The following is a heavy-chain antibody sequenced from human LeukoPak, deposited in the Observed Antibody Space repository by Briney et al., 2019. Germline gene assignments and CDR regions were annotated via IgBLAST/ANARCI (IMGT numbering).Heavy chain of an antibody. J-gene: IGHJ4*02. CDR3: ARDAPPITMIVVSSFDY. CDR1: GYTFTSYG. Sequence: GASVKVSCKASGYTFTSYGISWVRQAPGQGLEWMGWISAYNGNTNYAQKLQGRVTMTTDTSTSTAYMELRSLRSDDTAVYYCARDAPPITMIVVSSFDYWGQGTLVTVSS. D-gene: IGHD3-22*01. V-gene: IGHV1-18*01. CDR2: ISAYNGNT.